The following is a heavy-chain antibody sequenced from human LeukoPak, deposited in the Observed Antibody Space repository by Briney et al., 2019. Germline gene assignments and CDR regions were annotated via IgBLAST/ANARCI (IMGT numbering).Heavy chain of an antibody. CDR2: IYTSGST. D-gene: IGHD3-10*01. V-gene: IGHV4-4*07. Sequence: SETLSLTCTVSGGSISSYYWSWIRQPAGKGLEWIGRIYTSGSTNYNPSLKSRVTMSVDTSKNYFSLELSSVTAANTAVYYCARGAYYGSGNYFDYWGLGALVTVSS. CDR1: GGSISSYY. CDR3: ARGAYYGSGNYFDY. J-gene: IGHJ4*02.